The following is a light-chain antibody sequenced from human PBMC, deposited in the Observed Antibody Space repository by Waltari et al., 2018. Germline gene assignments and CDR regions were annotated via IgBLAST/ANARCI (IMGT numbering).Light chain of an antibody. Sequence: AIRITQSPSSLSASTGDRVTITFRASQGISSYLAWYQQKPGKAPKLLIYAASTLQSGVPSRFSGSGSGTDFTLTISCLQSEDFATYYCQQYYSYSWTFGQGTKVEIK. V-gene: IGKV1-8*01. J-gene: IGKJ1*01. CDR3: QQYYSYSWT. CDR1: QGISSY. CDR2: AAS.